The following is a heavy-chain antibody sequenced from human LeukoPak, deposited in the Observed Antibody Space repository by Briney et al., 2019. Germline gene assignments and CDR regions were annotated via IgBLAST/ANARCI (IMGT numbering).Heavy chain of an antibody. V-gene: IGHV1-69*05. Sequence: ASVKVSCKASGGTFSSYAISWVRQAPGQGLEWMGGIIPIFGTANYAQKFQGRVTITTDESTSTAYMELSSLRSEDTAVYYCARVHRIAARPGYFQHWGQGTLVTASS. D-gene: IGHD6-6*01. CDR2: IIPIFGTA. J-gene: IGHJ1*01. CDR3: ARVHRIAARPGYFQH. CDR1: GGTFSSYA.